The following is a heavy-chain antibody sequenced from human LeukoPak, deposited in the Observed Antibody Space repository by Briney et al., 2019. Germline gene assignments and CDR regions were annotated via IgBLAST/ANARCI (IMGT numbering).Heavy chain of an antibody. Sequence: PSETLSLTCTVSAYSISSGSYWGWIRQPPGEGLEWLGSVYHSGSTYYNPSLKSRVTISVDTSKNQFSLKLSSVTAADTAVYYCARDNYGSGNSFDYWGQGTLVTVSS. D-gene: IGHD3-10*01. J-gene: IGHJ4*02. CDR2: VYHSGST. V-gene: IGHV4-38-2*02. CDR3: ARDNYGSGNSFDY. CDR1: AYSISSGSY.